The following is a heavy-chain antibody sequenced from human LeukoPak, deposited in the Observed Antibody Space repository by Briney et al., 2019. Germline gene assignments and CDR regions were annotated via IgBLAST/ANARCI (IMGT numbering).Heavy chain of an antibody. V-gene: IGHV4-61*02. D-gene: IGHD4-17*01. CDR2: IYTSGST. CDR3: ARGFHDYGDSGYFQH. Sequence: PSETLSLTCTVSGGSISSGDYYWSWIRQPPGKGLEWIGRIYTSGSTNYNPSLKSRVTISVDTSKNQFSLKLSSVTAADTAVYYCARGFHDYGDSGYFQHWGQGTLVTVSS. J-gene: IGHJ1*01. CDR1: GGSISSGDYY.